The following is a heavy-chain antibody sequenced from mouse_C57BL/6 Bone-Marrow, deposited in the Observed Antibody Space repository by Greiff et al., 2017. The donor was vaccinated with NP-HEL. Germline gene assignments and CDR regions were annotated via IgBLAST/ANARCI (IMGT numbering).Heavy chain of an antibody. Sequence: QVQLQQSGAELARPGASVKLSCKASGYTFTSYGISWVKQRTGQGLEWIGEIYPRSGNTYYNEKFKGKATLTADKSSSTAYMELRSLTSEDSAVYFCARWRYYGSSRYFDVWGTGTTVTVSS. J-gene: IGHJ1*03. D-gene: IGHD1-1*01. V-gene: IGHV1-81*01. CDR2: IYPRSGNT. CDR3: ARWRYYGSSRYFDV. CDR1: GYTFTSYG.